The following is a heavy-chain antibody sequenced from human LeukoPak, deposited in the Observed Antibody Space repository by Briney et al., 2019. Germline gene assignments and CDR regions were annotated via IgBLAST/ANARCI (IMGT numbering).Heavy chain of an antibody. Sequence: GGSLRLSCAASGFTFSSYEMNWVRQAPGKGLEWVSYISSSGSTIYYADSVKGRFTISRDNAKNSLYLQMNSLRAEDTALYHCARDQFRKKTNWFDPWGQGTLVTVSS. CDR3: ARDQFRKKTNWFDP. V-gene: IGHV3-48*03. J-gene: IGHJ5*02. CDR2: ISSSGSTI. CDR1: GFTFSSYE.